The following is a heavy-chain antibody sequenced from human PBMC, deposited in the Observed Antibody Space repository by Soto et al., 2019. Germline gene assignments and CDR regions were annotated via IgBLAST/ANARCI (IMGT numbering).Heavy chain of an antibody. CDR3: AKVGWGGDS. J-gene: IGHJ4*02. D-gene: IGHD7-27*01. CDR2: RPYTGSP. CDR1: GDSVSRGGYH. V-gene: IGHV4-61*08. Sequence: PSETLSLTCSVSGDSVSRGGYHWSWIRQPPGKGLEWIGFRPYTGSPDYNPSLKSRVVISIDRSKNQFSLKLSSVTATDTAVYFCAKVGWGGDSWGQGTLVTVSS.